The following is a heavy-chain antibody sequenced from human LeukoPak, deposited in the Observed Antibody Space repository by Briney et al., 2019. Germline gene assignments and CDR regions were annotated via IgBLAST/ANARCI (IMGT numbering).Heavy chain of an antibody. Sequence: SVKVSCKASGGTFSSYAISWVRQAPGQGLEWMGGIIPIFGTANYAQKSQGRVTITTDESTSTAYMELSSLRSEDTAVYYCARSGPPADMGAAAGTRWFDPWGQGTLVTVSS. CDR1: GGTFSSYA. CDR3: ARSGPPADMGAAAGTRWFDP. J-gene: IGHJ5*02. CDR2: IIPIFGTA. V-gene: IGHV1-69*05. D-gene: IGHD6-13*01.